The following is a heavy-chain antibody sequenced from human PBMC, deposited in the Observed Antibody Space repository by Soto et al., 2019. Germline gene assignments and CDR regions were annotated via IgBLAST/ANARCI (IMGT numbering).Heavy chain of an antibody. CDR3: ARRYCSGGTCYYFDS. CDR1: GGPISSRSYN. D-gene: IGHD2-15*01. V-gene: IGHV4-39*01. J-gene: IGHJ4*02. Sequence: QLQLQESGPGLVKPSETLSLTCTVSGGPISSRSYNWGWIRQPPGKGLEWIGNIYSGGSTHFNPSLRSRITISIDTSKNQVSLNLSSVTAADTAVYFCARRYCSGGTCYYFDSWGQGTLVTVSS. CDR2: IYSGGST.